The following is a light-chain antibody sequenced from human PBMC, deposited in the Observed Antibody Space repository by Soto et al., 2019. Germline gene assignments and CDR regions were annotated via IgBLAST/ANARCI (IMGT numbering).Light chain of an antibody. CDR1: QSISSY. CDR3: QQYNSYSWT. Sequence: LQIKPSPSSLSASVGDRVTITCRASQSISSYLNWYQQKPGKAPKLLIYAASSLQSGVPSRFSGSGSGTEFTLTISSLQPDDFATYYCQQYNSYSWTFGQGTKVDI. J-gene: IGKJ1*01. V-gene: IGKV1-5*01. CDR2: AAS.